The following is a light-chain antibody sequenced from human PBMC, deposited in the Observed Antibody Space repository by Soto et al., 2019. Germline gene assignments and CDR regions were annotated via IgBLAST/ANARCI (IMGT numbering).Light chain of an antibody. CDR3: NSYTSSSTPAYV. CDR2: GVI. J-gene: IGLJ1*01. V-gene: IGLV2-14*01. Sequence: QSALTQPASVSGSPGQSITISCTGTSSDVGGYNYVSWYQQHPGKAPKLMIYGVINRPSGVSNRFSASKSGNTASLTISGLQAEDEADYYGNSYTSSSTPAYVFGTGTKLTVL. CDR1: SSDVGGYNY.